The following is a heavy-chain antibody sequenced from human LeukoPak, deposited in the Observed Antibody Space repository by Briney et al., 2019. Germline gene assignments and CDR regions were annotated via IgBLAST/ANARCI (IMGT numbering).Heavy chain of an antibody. CDR2: IKSKTDGGTT. CDR3: TTDWATATVTPGRY. Sequence: GGSLRLSCAASGFTFNNAWMSWVRQAPGKGLEWVGRIKSKTDGGTTDYAAPVKGRFTISRDDSKNTLYLQMNSLKTEDTAIYYCTTDWATATVTPGRYWGQGTLVTVSS. V-gene: IGHV3-15*01. J-gene: IGHJ4*02. CDR1: GFTFNNAW. D-gene: IGHD4-11*01.